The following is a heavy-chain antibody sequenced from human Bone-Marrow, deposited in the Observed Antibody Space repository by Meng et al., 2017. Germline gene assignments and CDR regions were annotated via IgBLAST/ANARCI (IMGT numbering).Heavy chain of an antibody. CDR1: GGSISSSNW. CDR2: IYHSGST. D-gene: IGHD6-13*01. CDR3: ARKTIAAAIDY. Sequence: GSLRLSCAVSGGSISSSNWWRWVHQPPGKGLEWIGEIYHSGSTNYNPSLKSRVTISVDKSKNQFSLKLSSVTAADTAVYYCARKTIAAAIDYWGQETLVTVSS. V-gene: IGHV4-4*02. J-gene: IGHJ4*02.